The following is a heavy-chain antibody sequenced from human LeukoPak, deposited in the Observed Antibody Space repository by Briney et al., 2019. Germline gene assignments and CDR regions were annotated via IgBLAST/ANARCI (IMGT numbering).Heavy chain of an antibody. Sequence: GGSLRLSCAASGFTFSSYGMHGVRQAPGKGLEWVAVISYDGSNKYYADSVKGRFTISRDNSKNTLYLQMNSLRAEDTAVHYCAKDGGLYGERVYWGQGTLVTVSS. CDR3: AKDGGLYGERVY. CDR2: ISYDGSNK. D-gene: IGHD3-16*01. V-gene: IGHV3-30*18. CDR1: GFTFSSYG. J-gene: IGHJ4*02.